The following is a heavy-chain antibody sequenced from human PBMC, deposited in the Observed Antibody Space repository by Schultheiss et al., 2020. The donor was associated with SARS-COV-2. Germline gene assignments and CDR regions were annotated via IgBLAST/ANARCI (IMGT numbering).Heavy chain of an antibody. J-gene: IGHJ5*02. CDR3: ARGAKYGSGRFDP. V-gene: IGHV4-34*01. Sequence: SQTLSLTCAVYGGSFSVYYWSWIRQPPGKGLEWIGEINHSGSTNYNPSLKSRVTISVDTSKNQFSLKLSSVTAADKAVYYCARGAKYGSGRFDPWGQGTLVTVSS. CDR1: GGSFSVYY. CDR2: INHSGST. D-gene: IGHD3-10*01.